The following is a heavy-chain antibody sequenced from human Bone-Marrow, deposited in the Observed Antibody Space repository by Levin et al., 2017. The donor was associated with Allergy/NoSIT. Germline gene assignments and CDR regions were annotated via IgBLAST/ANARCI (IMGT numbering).Heavy chain of an antibody. CDR2: LSSSGSS. V-gene: IGHV4-59*01. Sequence: SETLSLTCTVSGGSISTYFWSWIRQPPGKGLEWIGHLSSSGSSNYNPSLKSRVTISVDTSKNQLSLKLTSVTAADRAVYYCARDRVITASNTYYYYGVDVWGQGTTVTVSS. D-gene: IGHD4-11*01. CDR3: ARDRVITASNTYYYYGVDV. J-gene: IGHJ6*02. CDR1: GGSISTYF.